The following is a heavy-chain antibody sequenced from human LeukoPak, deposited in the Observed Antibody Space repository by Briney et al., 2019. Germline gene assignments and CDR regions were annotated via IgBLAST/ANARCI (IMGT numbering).Heavy chain of an antibody. CDR1: GNTFTAYY. J-gene: IGHJ4*02. Sequence: VASVKVSCKASGNTFTAYYIHWIRQAPGQGLEGVGWISPNSGGTIYSQKFQGRVTMTRDTSISTAYMELNRLTSDDTAVYYCARVEGLAATSGDWGQGTLVTVSS. CDR3: ARVEGLAATSGD. CDR2: ISPNSGGT. D-gene: IGHD1-7*01. V-gene: IGHV1-2*02.